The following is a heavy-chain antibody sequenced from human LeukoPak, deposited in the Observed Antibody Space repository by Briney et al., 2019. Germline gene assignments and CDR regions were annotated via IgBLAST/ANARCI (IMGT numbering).Heavy chain of an antibody. V-gene: IGHV3-15*01. CDR1: RFTFSNAW. J-gene: IGHJ4*02. Sequence: SGGSLRLSCAASRFTFSNAWMSWVRQAPGKGLEWVGRIKSNTDGGTTDYAAPVKGRFTISRDDSKNTLYLQMNSLKTEDTAVYYCTTVQTWGSYYFDYWGQGTLVTVSS. CDR2: IKSNTDGGTT. CDR3: TTVQTWGSYYFDY. D-gene: IGHD7-27*01.